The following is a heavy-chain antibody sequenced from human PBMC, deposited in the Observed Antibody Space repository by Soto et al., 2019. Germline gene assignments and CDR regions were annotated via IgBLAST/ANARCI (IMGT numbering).Heavy chain of an antibody. Sequence: SATLSLTCTILGSSIRSLGYYWTWIRQHPGKGLEWIGYIYYSGSTYYNPSLKSRVTISVDTSKNQFSLKLSSVTAADTAVYYCARALGYCSSTSCYYVDPWGQGTLVTVS. CDR1: GSSIRSLGYY. V-gene: IGHV4-31*03. CDR2: IYYSGST. CDR3: ARALGYCSSTSCYYVDP. D-gene: IGHD2-2*01. J-gene: IGHJ5*02.